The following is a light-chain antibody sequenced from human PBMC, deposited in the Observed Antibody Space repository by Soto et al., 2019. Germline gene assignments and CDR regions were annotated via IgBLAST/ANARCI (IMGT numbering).Light chain of an antibody. Sequence: DIVMTQSPVSLAVSLGERATINCKSSQSVLYSSNNKNYLAWYQQKPGQPPKMLIYSASTRESGVPARFSGSGSGTDFTLTISGLQAEDVAVYFCHQYYDVPHTFGGGTKVEIK. V-gene: IGKV4-1*01. CDR1: QSVLYSSNNKNY. CDR3: HQYYDVPHT. CDR2: SAS. J-gene: IGKJ4*01.